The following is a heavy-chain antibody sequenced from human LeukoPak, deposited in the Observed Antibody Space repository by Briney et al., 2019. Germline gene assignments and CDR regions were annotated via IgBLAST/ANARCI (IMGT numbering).Heavy chain of an antibody. CDR3: AMVSGYYDSSGYPGQSYYFDY. V-gene: IGHV1-69*13. D-gene: IGHD3-22*01. Sequence: GASVKVSCKASGGTFSSYAISWVRQAPGQGLEWMGGIIPIFGTANYAQKFQGRVTITADESTSTAYTELSSLRSEDTAVYYCAMVSGYYDSSGYPGQSYYFDYWGQGTLVTVSS. J-gene: IGHJ4*02. CDR1: GGTFSSYA. CDR2: IIPIFGTA.